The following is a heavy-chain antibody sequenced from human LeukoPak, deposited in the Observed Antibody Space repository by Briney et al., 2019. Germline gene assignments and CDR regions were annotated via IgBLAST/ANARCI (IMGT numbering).Heavy chain of an antibody. CDR2: IYSGGTT. V-gene: IGHV3-66*01. J-gene: IGHJ4*02. Sequence: GGSLRLSCTGSGFTVSSSYMSWVRQTPGKGLEWVSGIYSGGTTYYADSVKGRVTISRDSSKNTLYLQMNSLRAEDTAVYYCARDSGWSHYFDYWGQGTLVTVSS. D-gene: IGHD6-19*01. CDR3: ARDSGWSHYFDY. CDR1: GFTVSSSY.